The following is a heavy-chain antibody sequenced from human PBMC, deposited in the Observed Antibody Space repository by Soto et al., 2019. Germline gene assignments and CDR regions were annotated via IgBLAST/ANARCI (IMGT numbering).Heavy chain of an antibody. D-gene: IGHD3-22*01. CDR3: AKTSFSGYYPSLVDY. J-gene: IGHJ4*02. V-gene: IGHV3-30*18. CDR1: GFTFSSYG. Sequence: GGSLRLSCAASGFTFSSYGMHWVRQAPGKGLEWVAVISYDGSNKYYADSVKGRFTISRDNSKNTLYLQMNSLRAEDTAVYYCAKTSFSGYYPSLVDYWGQGTLVTVSS. CDR2: ISYDGSNK.